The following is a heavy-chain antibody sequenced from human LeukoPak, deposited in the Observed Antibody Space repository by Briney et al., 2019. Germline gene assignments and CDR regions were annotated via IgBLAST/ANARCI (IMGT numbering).Heavy chain of an antibody. CDR3: TIGSSGRRDN. V-gene: IGHV1-8*01. J-gene: IGHJ4*02. CDR2: MNPNSGNT. D-gene: IGHD6-19*01. Sequence: ASVKVSCKASGYTFTSCDIDWVRQATGQGLEWMGWMNPNSGNTGYGQSFQGRITMTRDISIGTAYMELSNLTSEDTAIYYCTIGSSGRRDNWGQGTLVTVSA. CDR1: GYTFTSCD.